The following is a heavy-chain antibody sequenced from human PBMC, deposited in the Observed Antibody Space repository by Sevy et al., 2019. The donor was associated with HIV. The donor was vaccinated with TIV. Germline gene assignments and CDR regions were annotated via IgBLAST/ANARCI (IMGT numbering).Heavy chain of an antibody. J-gene: IGHJ4*02. Sequence: GGCLRLSCVVSGFTFSDSWMTDSWMTWVRQAPGKWLERIAFINEDGSRLGYVDSVRGRFTISRENTKNSLYLQMNRLRAEDTAVYFCARDRAYSALDYWGQGTLVTVSS. CDR3: ARDRAYSALDY. D-gene: IGHD5-18*01. V-gene: IGHV3-7*01. CDR2: INEDGSRL. CDR1: GFTFSDSWMTDSW.